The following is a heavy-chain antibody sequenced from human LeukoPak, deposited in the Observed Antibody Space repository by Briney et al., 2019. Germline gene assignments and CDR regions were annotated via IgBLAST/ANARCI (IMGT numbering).Heavy chain of an antibody. D-gene: IGHD6-6*01. V-gene: IGHV1-69*13. Sequence: SVKVSCKASGGTFSSYAISWVRQAPGQGLEWMGGIIPIFGTANYAQKFQGRITITADESTSTAYMELSSLRSEDTAVYYCARKVSYSTSNWFDPWGQGTLVTVSS. CDR3: ARKVSYSTSNWFDP. CDR1: GGTFSSYA. CDR2: IIPIFGTA. J-gene: IGHJ5*02.